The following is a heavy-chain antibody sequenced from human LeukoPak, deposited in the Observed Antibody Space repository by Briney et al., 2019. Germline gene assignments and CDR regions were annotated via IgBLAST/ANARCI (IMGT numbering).Heavy chain of an antibody. CDR2: ISGSDGST. J-gene: IGHJ5*02. CDR1: GFTFSTYA. D-gene: IGHD5-18*01. CDR3: AKVSLGTAMTS. Sequence: GGSLRLSCAASGFTFSTYAMSWVRQAPGKGLDWLSAISGSDGSTYYADSVKGRFTISRDNSKNTLYLQLDSLRAEDTAVYYCAKVSLGTAMTSWGQGTLVTVSS. V-gene: IGHV3-23*01.